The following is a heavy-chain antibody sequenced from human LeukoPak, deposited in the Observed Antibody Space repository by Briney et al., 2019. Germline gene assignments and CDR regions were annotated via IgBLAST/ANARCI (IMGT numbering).Heavy chain of an antibody. CDR1: GGSISSSSYY. CDR2: IYYSGST. J-gene: IGHJ4*02. D-gene: IGHD3-10*01. V-gene: IGHV4-39*07. CDR3: ARGVVRGVFDY. Sequence: PSETLSLTCTVSGGSISSSSYYWGWIRQPPGKGLEWIGSIYYSGSTYYNPSLKSRVTISVDTSKNQFSLKLSSVTAADTAVYYCARGVVRGVFDYWGQGTLVTVSS.